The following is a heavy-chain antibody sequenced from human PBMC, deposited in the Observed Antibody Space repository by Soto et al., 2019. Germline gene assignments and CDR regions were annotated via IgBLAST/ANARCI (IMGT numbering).Heavy chain of an antibody. CDR1: GFTVKNNY. CDR2: IYDDGST. CDR3: ARAPSGNYYFDS. D-gene: IGHD1-26*01. Sequence: PGGSLRLSCAASGFTVKNNYMGWVRQAPGTGLEWVSVIYDDGSTYYADSVKGRFTISRDSSKNTLYLQMNSLTAEDTAVFYCARAPSGNYYFDSWGQGTLVTVYS. J-gene: IGHJ4*02. V-gene: IGHV3-53*01.